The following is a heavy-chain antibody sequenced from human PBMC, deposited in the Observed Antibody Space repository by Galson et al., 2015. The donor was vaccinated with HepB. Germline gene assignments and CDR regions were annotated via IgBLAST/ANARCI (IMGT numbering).Heavy chain of an antibody. CDR2: INPNSGGT. J-gene: IGHJ6*02. V-gene: IGHV1-2*02. Sequence: SVKVSCKASGYTFSGYYMHWVRQAPGQGLEWMGWINPNSGGTNYAQKFHGRVTMTRDTSISTAYMELSRLRSDDTALYYCARVIVGATFYYYGVDVWGQGTTITVSS. CDR1: GYTFSGYY. CDR3: ARVIVGATFYYYGVDV. D-gene: IGHD1-26*01.